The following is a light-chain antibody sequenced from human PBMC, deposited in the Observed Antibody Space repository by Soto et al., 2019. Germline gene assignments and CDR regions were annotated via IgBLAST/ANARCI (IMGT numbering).Light chain of an antibody. V-gene: IGLV2-14*03. J-gene: IGLJ1*01. Sequence: QSVLTQPASVSGSPGQSIAISYTGTSSDVGAYNYVSWYQHHPGKAPKLMIYHVTNRPSGVSDRFSGSKSGNTASLTISGLQADDEAHYYCSPYTRTSTYGFGTGTKVTVL. CDR2: HVT. CDR3: SPYTRTSTYG. CDR1: SSDVGAYNY.